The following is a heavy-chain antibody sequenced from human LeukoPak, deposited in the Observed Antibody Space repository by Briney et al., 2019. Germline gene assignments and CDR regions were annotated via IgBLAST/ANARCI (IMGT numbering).Heavy chain of an antibody. V-gene: IGHV4-30-4*08. J-gene: IGHJ4*02. CDR2: IYYSGST. CDR3: ARVVYKVQFDY. Sequence: PSETLSLTCTVSGGSISSDDYYWSWIRQPPGKGLEWIGYIYYSGSTYDNTSLRSRVTISVDSPKNQFALKLSSVTAADTAVYYCARVVYKVQFDYWGQGTLVTVSS. D-gene: IGHD5-24*01. CDR1: GGSISSDDYY.